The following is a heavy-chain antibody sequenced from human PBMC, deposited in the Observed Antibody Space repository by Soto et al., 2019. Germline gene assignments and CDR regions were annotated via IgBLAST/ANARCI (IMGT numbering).Heavy chain of an antibody. CDR3: AGAEGPTVTPHFSY. V-gene: IGHV6-1*01. D-gene: IGHD4-4*01. CDR1: GDSVSSNSAA. CDR2: TYYRSKWYN. J-gene: IGHJ4*02. Sequence: SQTLSLTCAISGDSVSSNSAAWNWIRQSPSRGLEWLGRTYYRSKWYNDYAVSVKSRITINPDTSKNQFSLQLNSVTPEDTAVYYCAGAEGPTVTPHFSYWGQGTLVTVSS.